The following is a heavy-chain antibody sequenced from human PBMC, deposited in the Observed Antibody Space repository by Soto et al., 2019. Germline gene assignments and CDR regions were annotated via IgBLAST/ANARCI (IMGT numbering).Heavy chain of an antibody. D-gene: IGHD6-13*01. CDR3: ARNTIAAAGTPHFDY. Sequence: TSETLSLTCAFYGLSFSGYYWSWIRQPPGKGLEWIGEINHSGSTNYNPSLKSRVTISVDTSKNQFSLKLSSVTAADTAVYYCARNTIAAAGTPHFDYWGQGTLVTVSS. CDR1: GLSFSGYY. CDR2: INHSGST. J-gene: IGHJ4*02. V-gene: IGHV4-34*01.